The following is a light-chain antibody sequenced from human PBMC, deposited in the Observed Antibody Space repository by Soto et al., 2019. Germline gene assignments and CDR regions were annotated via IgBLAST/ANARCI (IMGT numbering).Light chain of an antibody. Sequence: QSALTQPASVSGSPGQSITISCTGTSSDVGGYNYVSWYQQHPGKAPKVLIYEVTIRPSGVSNRFSGSKSGNTASLTISGLQAEDEADYYCSSYADNFLFFGGGTKVTVL. CDR3: SSYADNFLF. J-gene: IGLJ2*01. CDR2: EVT. CDR1: SSDVGGYNY. V-gene: IGLV2-14*01.